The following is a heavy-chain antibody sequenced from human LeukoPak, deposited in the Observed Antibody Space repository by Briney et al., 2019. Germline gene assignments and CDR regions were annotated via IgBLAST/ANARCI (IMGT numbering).Heavy chain of an antibody. V-gene: IGHV3-21*01. J-gene: IGHJ4*02. Sequence: PGGSLRLSCAASGFTFSSYSMNWVRQAPGKGLEWVSSISSSSSYIYYADSVKGRFTISRDNAKNSLYLQMNSLRTEDTAVYYCARVGRSIWRLLRTHGYFDYWGQGTLVTVSS. D-gene: IGHD3-9*01. CDR1: GFTFSSYS. CDR3: ARVGRSIWRLLRTHGYFDY. CDR2: ISSSSSYI.